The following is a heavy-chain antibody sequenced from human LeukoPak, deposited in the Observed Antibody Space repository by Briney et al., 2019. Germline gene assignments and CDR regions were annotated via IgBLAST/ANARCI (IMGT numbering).Heavy chain of an antibody. J-gene: IGHJ3*02. CDR1: GYTFTGYY. D-gene: IGHD2-2*01. V-gene: IGHV1-2*02. CDR3: AREGPAAIGRDAFEI. CDR2: INPNSGGT. Sequence: ASVKVSCKASGYTFTGYYMHWVRQAPGQGLEWMGWINPNSGGTNYAQTFQGRVTMTRDTSISTAYMELSGLRSDDTAVYYCAREGPAAIGRDAFEIWGQGTMVTVSS.